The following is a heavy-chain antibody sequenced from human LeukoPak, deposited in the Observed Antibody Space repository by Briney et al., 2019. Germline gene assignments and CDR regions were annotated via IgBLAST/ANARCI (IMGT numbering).Heavy chain of an antibody. D-gene: IGHD2-15*01. CDR1: GGSINNYY. V-gene: IGHV4-4*07. Sequence: SETLSLTCTVSGGSINNYYWSWIRQPAGKGLDGIGRIYTRGSTNYNPSLKSRVNMSVDTSKNQFSLKLSSVTAADTAVYYCARGRYCSADICSGGDAFDIWGQGTMVSVSS. J-gene: IGHJ3*02. CDR3: ARGRYCSADICSGGDAFDI. CDR2: IYTRGST.